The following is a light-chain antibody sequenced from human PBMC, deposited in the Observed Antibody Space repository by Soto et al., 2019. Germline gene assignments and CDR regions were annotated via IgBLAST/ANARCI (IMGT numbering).Light chain of an antibody. Sequence: QTVVTQEPSLTVSPGGTVTLTCGSSTGAVTSTHYPYWFQQKPGQAPRTLIYDINIKHSWTPARFSGSLLGGKAALTLSGAQPEDEAEYYCFLFYSGAHPGMFGGGTKLTVL. V-gene: IGLV7-46*01. J-gene: IGLJ3*02. CDR3: FLFYSGAHPGM. CDR1: TGAVTSTHY. CDR2: DIN.